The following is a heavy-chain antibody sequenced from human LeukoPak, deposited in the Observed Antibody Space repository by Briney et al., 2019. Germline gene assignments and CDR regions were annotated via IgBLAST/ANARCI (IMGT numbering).Heavy chain of an antibody. CDR1: GYTFTGYY. CDR2: IIPIFGTA. Sequence: ASVKVSCKASGYTFTGYYMHWVRQAPGQGLEWMGGIIPIFGTANYAQKFQGRVTITADKSTSTAYMELSSLRSEDTAVYYCARDTGFPFFDFWGQGTLVTVSS. CDR3: ARDTGFPFFDF. V-gene: IGHV1-69*06. J-gene: IGHJ4*02.